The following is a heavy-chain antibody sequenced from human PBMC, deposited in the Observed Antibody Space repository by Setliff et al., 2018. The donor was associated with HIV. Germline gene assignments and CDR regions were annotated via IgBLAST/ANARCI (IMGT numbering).Heavy chain of an antibody. V-gene: IGHV4-61*09. CDR1: GGSISSGSYY. D-gene: IGHD3-16*01. CDR3: AKTVVGDSYALPNDAFDI. J-gene: IGHJ3*02. Sequence: SETLSLTCSVSGGSISSGSYYWTWIRQPAGKGPEWIGHIYTNGYTNYNPSLKSRVTISVDTSKNQFSLKLSSVTAAETAVYYCAKTVVGDSYALPNDAFDILGQGTMVTVSS. CDR2: IYTNGYT.